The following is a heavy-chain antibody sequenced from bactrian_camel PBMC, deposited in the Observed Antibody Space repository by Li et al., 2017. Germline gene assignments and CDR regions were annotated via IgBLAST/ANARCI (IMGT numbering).Heavy chain of an antibody. CDR1: GNLYNLNC. J-gene: IGHJ4*01. D-gene: IGHD1*01. V-gene: IGHV3S53*01. Sequence: HVQLVESGGGSVQPGGSLRLSCAASGNLYNLNCLGWFRQAPGKELEWVATVLSSGSGAHYRDSVAGRFTISFDNAENTLYLQMNDLKPEDTAMYYCAAATVHWRCGIGGFGPLKYNYWGQGTQVTVS. CDR3: AAATVHWRCGIGGFGPLKYNY. CDR2: LSSGSGA.